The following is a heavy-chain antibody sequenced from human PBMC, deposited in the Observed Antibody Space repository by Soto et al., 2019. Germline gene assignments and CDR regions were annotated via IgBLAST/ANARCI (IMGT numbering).Heavy chain of an antibody. V-gene: IGHV3-23*01. CDR2: ISGSGGST. J-gene: IGHJ4*02. D-gene: IGHD4-4*01. CDR1: GFTFSSYA. CDR3: AKDTKQTTVTTYYIDY. Sequence: GGSLRLSCAASGFTFSSYAMSWVRQAPGKGLEWVSAISGSGGSTYYADSVKGRLTISRDNSKNTLYLQMNSLRAEDTAVYYCAKDTKQTTVTTYYIDYWGQGTLVTVSS.